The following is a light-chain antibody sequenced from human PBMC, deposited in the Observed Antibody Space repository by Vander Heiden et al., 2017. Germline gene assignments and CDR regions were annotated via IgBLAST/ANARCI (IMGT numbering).Light chain of an antibody. CDR3: QVWDSSSDHVV. CDR2: DDS. V-gene: IGLV3-21*02. J-gene: IGLJ2*01. Sequence: SYVLPQPPSVSVAPGQTARITCGGNNIGSKSVHWYQQKPGQAPVLVVYDDSDRHSGIPERFSGSNSGNTATLTISRVEAGDEADYYCQVWDSSSDHVVFGGGTKLTVL. CDR1: NIGSKS.